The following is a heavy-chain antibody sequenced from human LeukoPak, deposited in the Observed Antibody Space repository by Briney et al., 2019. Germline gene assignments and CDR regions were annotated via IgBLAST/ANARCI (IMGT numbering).Heavy chain of an antibody. CDR1: GGSISNYY. Sequence: SETLSLTCTVSGGSISNYYWSWIRQPPGKGLEWIGYIYYSGSTNYNPSLKSRVTISVDTSKNQFSLKLSSVTAADTAVYYCARRPTYYYGSGYGDYFDYWGQGTLVTVSS. D-gene: IGHD3-10*01. CDR2: IYYSGST. CDR3: ARRPTYYYGSGYGDYFDY. J-gene: IGHJ4*02. V-gene: IGHV4-59*08.